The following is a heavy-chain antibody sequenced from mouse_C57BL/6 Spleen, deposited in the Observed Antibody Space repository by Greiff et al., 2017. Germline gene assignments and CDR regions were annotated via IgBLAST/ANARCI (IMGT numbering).Heavy chain of an antibody. CDR2: INPNNGGT. D-gene: IGHD2-4*01. CDR1: GYTFTDYY. Sequence: EVQLQQSGPELVKPGASVKISCKASGYTFTDYYMNWVKQSHGTSLERIGDINPNNGGTSYNQKFKGKATSTVDKSSSTAYMELRSLTSEDSAVYYGARGVYYDYGSWFAYWGQGTLVTVSA. J-gene: IGHJ3*01. CDR3: ARGVYYDYGSWFAY. V-gene: IGHV1-26*01.